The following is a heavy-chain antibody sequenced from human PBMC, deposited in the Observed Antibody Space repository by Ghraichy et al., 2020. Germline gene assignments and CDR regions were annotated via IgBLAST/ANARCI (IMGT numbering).Heavy chain of an antibody. CDR2: IWYDGSNK. J-gene: IGHJ4*02. CDR3: ARGKTWIQLWSENDY. V-gene: IGHV3-33*01. Sequence: GGSLRLSCAASGFTFSSYGMHWVRQAPGKGLEWVAVIWYDGSNKYYADSVKGRFTISRDNSKNTLYLQMNSLRAEDTAVYYCARGKTWIQLWSENDYWGQGTLVTVSS. D-gene: IGHD5-18*01. CDR1: GFTFSSYG.